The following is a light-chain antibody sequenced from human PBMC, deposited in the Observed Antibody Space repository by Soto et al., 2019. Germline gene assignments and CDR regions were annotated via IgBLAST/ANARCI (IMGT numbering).Light chain of an antibody. Sequence: DIHMTQSPSSLSASVGYRVTIICRASQSVTTYLHWYQQKAGEAPKLLIYAISNLQSGVSSRFSGSGSGTDFSLTINTLQTEDFATYYCQQGYSTPWTFGQGTKVDIK. CDR2: AIS. V-gene: IGKV1-39*01. J-gene: IGKJ1*01. CDR3: QQGYSTPWT. CDR1: QSVTTY.